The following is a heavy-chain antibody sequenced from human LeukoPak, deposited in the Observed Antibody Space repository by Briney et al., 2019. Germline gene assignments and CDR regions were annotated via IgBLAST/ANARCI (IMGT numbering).Heavy chain of an antibody. CDR2: IRYDGSNK. V-gene: IGHV3-30*02. D-gene: IGHD3-10*01. CDR1: GFTFSSYG. Sequence: GGSLRLSCAASGFTFSSYGMHWVRQAPGKGLEWVAFIRYDGSNKYYADSVKGRFTISRDNSKNTLYLQMNSLRAEDTAVYYCAKVGSGSYGPRGYFDYWGQGTLVTVSS. J-gene: IGHJ4*02. CDR3: AKVGSGSYGPRGYFDY.